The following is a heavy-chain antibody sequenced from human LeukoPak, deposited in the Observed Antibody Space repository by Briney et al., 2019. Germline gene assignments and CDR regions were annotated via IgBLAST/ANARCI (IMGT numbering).Heavy chain of an antibody. V-gene: IGHV4-59*11. CDR2: IYFSGST. D-gene: IGHD3-22*01. Sequence: SETLSLTCAVSGGSISSHYWSWIRQPPGKGLEWIGHIYFSGSTNYNPSLKSRVTISVDTSKNQFSLKLSSVTAADTAVYYCAREGSSGYSDYWGQGTLVTVSS. J-gene: IGHJ4*02. CDR1: GGSISSHY. CDR3: AREGSSGYSDY.